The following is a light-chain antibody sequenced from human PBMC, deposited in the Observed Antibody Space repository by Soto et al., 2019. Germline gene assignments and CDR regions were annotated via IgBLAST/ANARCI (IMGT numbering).Light chain of an antibody. V-gene: IGLV1-44*01. CDR1: SSNIGSNT. Sequence: QSVLTQPPSASGTPGQRVTISCSGSSSNIGSNTVNWYQQLPGTAPKLLIYSNAQRPSGVPDRFSGSKSGTSASLAISGRQSEDEADYYCAAWDDSLKGPVFGGGTKLAV. CDR3: AAWDDSLKGPV. CDR2: SNA. J-gene: IGLJ2*01.